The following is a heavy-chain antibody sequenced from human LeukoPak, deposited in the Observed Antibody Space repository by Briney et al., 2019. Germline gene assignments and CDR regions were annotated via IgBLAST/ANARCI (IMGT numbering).Heavy chain of an antibody. CDR1: GFTFSSYA. V-gene: IGHV3-23*01. CDR2: ISGSGGST. D-gene: IGHD6-19*01. Sequence: GGSLRLSCAASGFTFSSYAMSWVRQAPGKGLEWVSAISGSGGSTYYADSVRGRFTISRDNSKNTLYLQMNSLRAEDTAVYYCAKDLQRVNSSGWYDLDYFDYWGQGTLVTVSS. J-gene: IGHJ4*02. CDR3: AKDLQRVNSSGWYDLDYFDY.